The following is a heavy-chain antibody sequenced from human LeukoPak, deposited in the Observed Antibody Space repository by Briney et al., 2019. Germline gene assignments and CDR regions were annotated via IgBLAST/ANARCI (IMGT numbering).Heavy chain of an antibody. CDR1: GGSISSYY. V-gene: IGHV4-59*01. CDR3: AKDPAIAVAGTEYFQH. Sequence: PSETLSLTCTVSGGSISSYYWSWIRQPPGKGLEWIGYIYYSGSTNYNPSLKSRVTISVDTSKNQFSLKLSSVTAADTAVYYCAKDPAIAVAGTEYFQHWGQGTLVTVSS. D-gene: IGHD6-19*01. CDR2: IYYSGST. J-gene: IGHJ1*01.